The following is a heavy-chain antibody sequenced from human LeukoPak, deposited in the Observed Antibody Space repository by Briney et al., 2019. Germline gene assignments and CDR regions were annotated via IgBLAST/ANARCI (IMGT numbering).Heavy chain of an antibody. D-gene: IGHD3-3*01. J-gene: IGHJ4*02. CDR3: AKQNSHYDFSGGFDS. CDR1: GFTFSRYG. V-gene: IGHV3-23*01. CDR2: ISGSGGTT. Sequence: GGSLRLSCAASGFTFSRYGMSWVRQAPGKGLEWVSGISGSGGTTYYADSVKGRFTTSRDSSKNTLYLQMNRLTADDTALYYCAKQNSHYDFSGGFDSWGQGTLVAVSS.